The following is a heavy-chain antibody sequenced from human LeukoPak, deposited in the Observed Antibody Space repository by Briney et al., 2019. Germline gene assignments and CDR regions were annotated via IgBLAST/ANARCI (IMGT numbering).Heavy chain of an antibody. V-gene: IGHV3-53*01. J-gene: IGHJ4*02. CDR1: GFTVSGNY. Sequence: GSLRLSCAASGFTVSGNYMSWVRLAPGKGLEWVSLISAANIAYYADSVKGRFTISRDNSKNTLYLQMNSLRAEDTAVYYCAKDHVFWSGYVDYWGQGTLVTVSS. CDR3: AKDHVFWSGYVDY. CDR2: ISAANIA. D-gene: IGHD3-3*01.